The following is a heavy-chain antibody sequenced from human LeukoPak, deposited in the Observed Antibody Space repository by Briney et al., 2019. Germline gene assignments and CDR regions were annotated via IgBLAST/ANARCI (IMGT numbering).Heavy chain of an antibody. V-gene: IGHV4-31*03. J-gene: IGHJ5*02. CDR3: AREIVVVPARYWFDP. Sequence: SETLSLTGTVSGGSISSGGYYWSWIRQHPGKGLEWIGYIYYSGSTYYNPSLKSRVTISVDTSKNQFSLKLSSVTAADTAVYYCAREIVVVPARYWFDPWGQGTLVTVSS. CDR1: GGSISSGGYY. CDR2: IYYSGST. D-gene: IGHD2-2*01.